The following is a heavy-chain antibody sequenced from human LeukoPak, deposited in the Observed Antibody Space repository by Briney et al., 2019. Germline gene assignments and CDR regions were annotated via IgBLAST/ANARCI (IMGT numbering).Heavy chain of an antibody. CDR2: INWNSGSI. CDR1: GYTFDDYA. J-gene: IGHJ4*02. Sequence: GGSLRLSCAASGYTFDDYAMHWVRQVPRKGPEWVAGINWNSGSIDYADSVKGRFTISRDNAKNYLYLQMNSLRSEDTALYYCAKLSAGSENDYWGQGTLVTVSS. D-gene: IGHD3-10*01. CDR3: AKLSAGSENDY. V-gene: IGHV3-9*01.